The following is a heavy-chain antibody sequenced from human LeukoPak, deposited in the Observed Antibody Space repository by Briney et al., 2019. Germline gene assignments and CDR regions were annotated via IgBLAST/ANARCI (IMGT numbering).Heavy chain of an antibody. CDR3: ARVSGQQLYFY. V-gene: IGHV4-30-4*08. J-gene: IGHJ4*02. D-gene: IGHD6-13*01. CDR2: IYYSGST. Sequence: SQTLSLTCTVSGGSISSGDYYWSWIRQPPGKGLEWIGYIYYSGSTYYNPSLESRVTISVDTSKNQFSLKLSSVTAADTAVYYCARVSGQQLYFYWGQGPLVTVSS. CDR1: GGSISSGDYY.